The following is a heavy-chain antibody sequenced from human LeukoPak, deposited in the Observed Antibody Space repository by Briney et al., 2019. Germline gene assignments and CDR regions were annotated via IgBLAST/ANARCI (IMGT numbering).Heavy chain of an antibody. J-gene: IGHJ5*02. CDR1: AYTLTELS. CDR2: FDPEDGET. V-gene: IGHV1-24*01. D-gene: IGHD3-10*01. Sequence: ASVKVSCKVSAYTLTELSMHWVRQAPGKGLEWLGGFDPEDGETIYAQKFQGRVTMTEDTSTDTAYMELSSLRSEDTAVYYCATDRSLLWFGEQYNWFDPWGQGTLVTVSS. CDR3: ATDRSLLWFGEQYNWFDP.